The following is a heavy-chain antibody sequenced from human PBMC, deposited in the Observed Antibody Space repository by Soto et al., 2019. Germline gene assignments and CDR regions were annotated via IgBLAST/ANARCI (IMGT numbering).Heavy chain of an antibody. CDR3: AKVVAARLFYPYFDY. Sequence: GGSLRLSCAASGFTFSSYAMSWVRQAPGKGLEWVSAISGSGGSTYYADSVKGRFTISRDNSKNTLYLQMNSLRAEDTAVYYCAKVVAARLFYPYFDYWGQGTLVTAPQ. D-gene: IGHD6-6*01. CDR1: GFTFSSYA. V-gene: IGHV3-23*01. J-gene: IGHJ4*02. CDR2: ISGSGGST.